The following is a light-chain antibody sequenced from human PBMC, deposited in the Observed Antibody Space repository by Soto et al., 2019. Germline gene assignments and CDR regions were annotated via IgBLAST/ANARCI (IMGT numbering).Light chain of an antibody. Sequence: EIVLTQSPGTLSLSPGERATLSSRASQSISSSYLAWYQQKPGQAPRPLIYRASSRATGIPDRFSGSGSGTDFTLTISRLEPEDFAVYYCQQYDSSPRTFGQGTKVEIK. V-gene: IGKV3-20*01. J-gene: IGKJ1*01. CDR2: RAS. CDR3: QQYDSSPRT. CDR1: QSISSSY.